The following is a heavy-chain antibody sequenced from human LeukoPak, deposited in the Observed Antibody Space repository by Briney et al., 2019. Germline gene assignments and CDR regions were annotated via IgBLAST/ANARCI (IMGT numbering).Heavy chain of an antibody. CDR3: ARKQSGSYYAGLDY. CDR2: ISDVGTLI. J-gene: IGHJ4*02. V-gene: IGHV3-48*02. D-gene: IGHD3-10*01. Sequence: GGSLTLSCAASGFTFSTYGLNWVRQAPGKGLEWVSYISDVGTLIYYSDSVGGRFTISRDNAKNSLFLQMNSLRDDDTAVYFCARKQSGSYYAGLDYWGQGTLVTVSS. CDR1: GFTFSTYG.